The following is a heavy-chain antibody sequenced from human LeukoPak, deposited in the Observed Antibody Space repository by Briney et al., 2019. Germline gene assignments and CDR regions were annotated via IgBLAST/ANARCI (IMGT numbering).Heavy chain of an antibody. Sequence: GGSLRLSCAASGFTFSSYSMNWVRQAPGKGLEWVSSISSSSSYIYYADSVKGRFTISRDNAKNSLYLQMNSLRAEDTAVCYCARGTPTYCSSTSCYTHFQHWGQGTLVTVSS. CDR2: ISSSSSYI. V-gene: IGHV3-21*01. CDR3: ARGTPTYCSSTSCYTHFQH. CDR1: GFTFSSYS. D-gene: IGHD2-2*02. J-gene: IGHJ1*01.